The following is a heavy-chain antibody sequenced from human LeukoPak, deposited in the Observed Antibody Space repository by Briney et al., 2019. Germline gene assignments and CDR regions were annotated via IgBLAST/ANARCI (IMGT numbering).Heavy chain of an antibody. V-gene: IGHV3-53*01. D-gene: IGHD3-22*01. CDR1: GFSVSNYY. Sequence: GGSLSLSCAASGFSVSNYYMSWVRQATGKWLAWVSVIYSGGNTYYTDSVKGRFTISRDNPKNTVFLQMGSLRGEDTAVYYCARCYYDGSGFYYYFDYWGQGTLVTVSS. CDR3: ARCYYDGSGFYYYFDY. CDR2: IYSGGNT. J-gene: IGHJ4*02.